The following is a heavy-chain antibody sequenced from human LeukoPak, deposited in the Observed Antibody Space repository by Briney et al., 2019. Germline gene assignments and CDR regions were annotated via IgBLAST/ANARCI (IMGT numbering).Heavy chain of an antibody. Sequence: GGSLRLSCAASGVNFADQNMNWVRQAPGKGLEWISHISGGGSTTYYADSVRGRFAAGRDTGKNTLFLERAMLRDDNTVVYFGARVSSMATYGHATFDLGGQGVLVSVSS. CDR3: ARVSSMATYGHATFDL. D-gene: IGHD3-10*01. J-gene: IGHJ4*02. V-gene: IGHV3-48*02. CDR1: GVNFADQN. CDR2: ISGGGSTT.